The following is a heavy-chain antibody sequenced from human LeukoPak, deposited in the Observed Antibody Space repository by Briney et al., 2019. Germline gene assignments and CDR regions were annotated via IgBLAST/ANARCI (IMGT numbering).Heavy chain of an antibody. CDR3: ARESGYHGSGFDP. V-gene: IGHV3-23*01. Sequence: PGGTLRLSCTASGFTFCSYAMSWVRQAPGRGLEWGSSISDIVSRAYYADSVNGRFTISRDNSKNTLYLQMNSLRAEDTAVYYCARESGYHGSGFDPWGQRTLVTVSS. D-gene: IGHD3-10*01. J-gene: IGHJ5*02. CDR1: GFTFCSYA. CDR2: ISDIVSRA.